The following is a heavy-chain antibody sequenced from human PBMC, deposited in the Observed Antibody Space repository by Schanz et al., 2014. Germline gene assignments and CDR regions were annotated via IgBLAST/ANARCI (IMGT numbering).Heavy chain of an antibody. CDR3: ARDGEAAACCDC. CDR1: GYPFTNYY. J-gene: IGHJ4*02. Sequence: QVHLEQSGPEVKKPGASVKLSCRASGYPFTNYYIHWERQAPGQGLEWMGIINPSGGSTSYAQKFQSRVTMTRDTSTSTVYMELSSLRSEDTAVYYCARDGEAAACCDCWGQGTLVTVSS. V-gene: IGHV1-46*03. D-gene: IGHD6-13*01. CDR2: INPSGGST.